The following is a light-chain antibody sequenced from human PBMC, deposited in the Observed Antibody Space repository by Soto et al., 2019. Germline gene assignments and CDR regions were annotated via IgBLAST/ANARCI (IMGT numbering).Light chain of an antibody. J-gene: IGKJ4*01. CDR3: QQYDNRLT. CDR2: DAS. Sequence: DIQMTQSPTSLSASVGDRVTITRKASQDITNSLNWYQQKPGKAPKLLIYDASNLETGVPSRFSGSGSGTDFTFTISSLQPEDIATYYCQQYDNRLTFGGGTKVDIK. CDR1: QDITNS. V-gene: IGKV1-33*01.